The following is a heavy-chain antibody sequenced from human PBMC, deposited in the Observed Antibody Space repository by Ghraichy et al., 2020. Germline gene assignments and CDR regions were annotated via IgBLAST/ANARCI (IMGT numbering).Heavy chain of an antibody. CDR1: RFTFSNYA. J-gene: IGHJ4*02. V-gene: IGHV3-23*01. CDR2: ISGSGGST. CDR3: AKNSGGHSISCYPFDY. D-gene: IGHD6-13*01. Sequence: GGSLRLSCAASRFTFSNYALSWVRQAPGKGLEWVSDISGSGGSTYYADSVKGRFTISRDNSKNTLYLQMNSLRAKDTAVYYCAKNSGGHSISCYPFDYLGRGPLVTVSA.